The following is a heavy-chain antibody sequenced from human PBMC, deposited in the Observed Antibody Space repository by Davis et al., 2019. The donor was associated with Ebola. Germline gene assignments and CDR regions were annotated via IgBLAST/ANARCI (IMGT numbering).Heavy chain of an antibody. CDR3: ARPKRQFGVVMNDAFDI. CDR1: GYSFTSYW. CDR2: IYPGDSDT. J-gene: IGHJ3*02. D-gene: IGHD3-3*01. V-gene: IGHV5-51*01. Sequence: GESLKIACKGSGYSFTSYWTGWVRQMPGKGLEWMGIIYPGDSDTRYSPSFQGQVTISADKSISTAYLQWSSLKASDTAVYYCARPKRQFGVVMNDAFDIWGQGTMVTVSS.